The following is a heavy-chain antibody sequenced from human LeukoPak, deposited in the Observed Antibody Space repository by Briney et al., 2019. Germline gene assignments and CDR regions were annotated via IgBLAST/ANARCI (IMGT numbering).Heavy chain of an antibody. V-gene: IGHV3-30*02. CDR3: AKDMDHDYDDYGFDY. Sequence: PGGSLRLSCAASGFTFSSYVMHWVRQAPGKGLEWVAFIPYDGSNKYYADSVKGRCTISRDNSKNTVYLQMNSLRAEDTAVYYCAKDMDHDYDDYGFDYWGQGTPVTVSS. CDR2: IPYDGSNK. D-gene: IGHD4-17*01. CDR1: GFTFSSYV. J-gene: IGHJ4*02.